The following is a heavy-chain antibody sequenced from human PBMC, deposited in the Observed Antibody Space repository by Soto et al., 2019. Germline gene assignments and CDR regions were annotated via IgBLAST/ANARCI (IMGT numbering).Heavy chain of an antibody. Sequence: GGSLRLSCAASGFTFSSYAMSWVRQAPGKGLEWVSAISGSGGSTYYADSVKGRFTISRDNSKNTLYLQMNSLRAEDTAVYYCAKGGVDFWSGYQWGYYMDVWGKGTTVTVSS. D-gene: IGHD3-3*01. CDR2: ISGSGGST. CDR1: GFTFSSYA. CDR3: AKGGVDFWSGYQWGYYMDV. J-gene: IGHJ6*03. V-gene: IGHV3-23*01.